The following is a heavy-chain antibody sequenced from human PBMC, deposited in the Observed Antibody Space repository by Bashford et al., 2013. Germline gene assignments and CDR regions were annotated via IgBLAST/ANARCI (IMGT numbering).Heavy chain of an antibody. CDR3: RSTGWFDSPYSGELLTGDH. CDR1: GGSISSSNW. CDR2: IYHSGRT. D-gene: IGHD6-19*01. V-gene: IGHV4-4*02. Sequence: SETLSLTCAVSGGSISSSNWWSWVRQPPGKGLEWIGEIYHSGRTNYNPSLRSRVTMSMDTSKNHFSLSLRSVTAADTALYYCRSTGWFDSPYSGELLTGDHWSHGTLVTVSS. J-gene: IGHJ4*01.